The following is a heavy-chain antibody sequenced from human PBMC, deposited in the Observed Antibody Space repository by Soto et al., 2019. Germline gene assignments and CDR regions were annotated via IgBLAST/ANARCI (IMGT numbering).Heavy chain of an antibody. CDR3: AGPLIGNTIDL. Sequence: AASVKVSCKASGYTFFKYFIHWVRQAPGQGLEWIGIINPSRGSATYGPIFQGRVSLTTDMPTSTVYMELSSLRSEDTAIYYCAGPLIGNTIDLWGQGTSVTVSS. D-gene: IGHD3-9*01. J-gene: IGHJ3*01. CDR2: INPSRGSA. CDR1: GYTFFKYF. V-gene: IGHV1-46*01.